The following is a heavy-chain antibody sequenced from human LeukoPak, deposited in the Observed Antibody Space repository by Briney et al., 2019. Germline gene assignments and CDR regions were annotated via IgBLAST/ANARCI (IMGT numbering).Heavy chain of an antibody. J-gene: IGHJ4*02. CDR3: AKDADFNYDSSGYYRDSSFDY. Sequence: GGSLRLSCAASGFTFSNYAMSWVRQAPGKGLEWVSAISSRGAITSYADSVKGRFTISRDNSKNTLYLQMNSLRAEDTAVYYCAKDADFNYDSSGYYRDSSFDYWGQGTLVTVSS. V-gene: IGHV3-23*01. D-gene: IGHD3-22*01. CDR2: ISSRGAIT. CDR1: GFTFSNYA.